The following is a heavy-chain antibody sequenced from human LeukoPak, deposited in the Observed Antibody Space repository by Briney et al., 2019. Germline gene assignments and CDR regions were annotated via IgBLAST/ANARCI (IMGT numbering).Heavy chain of an antibody. CDR3: ARDMTDWWFDP. D-gene: IGHD3-9*01. J-gene: IGHJ5*02. Sequence: SQTLSLTCTVSGGSISSGGYYWSWIRQHPGKGLEWIGYIYYSGSTHYNPSLESRVTISVDTSKNQFSLKLSSVTAADTAVYYCARDMTDWWFDPWGQGTLVTVSS. CDR2: IYYSGST. CDR1: GGSISSGGYY. V-gene: IGHV4-31*03.